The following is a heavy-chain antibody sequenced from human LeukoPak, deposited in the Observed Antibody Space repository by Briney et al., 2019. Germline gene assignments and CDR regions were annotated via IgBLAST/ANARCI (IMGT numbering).Heavy chain of an antibody. CDR3: SRFRYFDWPPGLDY. J-gene: IGHJ4*02. V-gene: IGHV4-39*01. Sequence: PSETLSLTCTVSGGSTSSSSYYWGWIRLPPGKGLEWIGSIYYSGSTYYNPSLKSRVTISVDTSKNQFSLKLSSVTAADTAVYYCSRFRYFDWPPGLDYWGQGTLVTVSS. CDR1: GGSTSSSSYY. CDR2: IYYSGST. D-gene: IGHD3-9*01.